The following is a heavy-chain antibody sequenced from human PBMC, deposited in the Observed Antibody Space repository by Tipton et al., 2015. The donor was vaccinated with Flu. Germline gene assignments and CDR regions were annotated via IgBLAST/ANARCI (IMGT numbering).Heavy chain of an antibody. CDR2: INSDGSST. Sequence: GSLRLSCAASGFTFSSYWMHWVRQAPGKGLVWVSRINSDGSSTSYADSVKGRFTISRDNAKNTLYLQMNSLRAEDTAVYYCARDRAPTYYDYVWGRNDAFDIRGQGTMVTVSS. V-gene: IGHV3-74*01. D-gene: IGHD3-16*01. J-gene: IGHJ3*02. CDR3: ARDRAPTYYDYVWGRNDAFDI. CDR1: GFTFSSYW.